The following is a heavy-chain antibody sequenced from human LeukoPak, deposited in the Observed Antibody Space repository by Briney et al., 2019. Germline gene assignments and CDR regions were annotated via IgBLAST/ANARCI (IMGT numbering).Heavy chain of an antibody. Sequence: ASVKVSCKASGYTFTGYYMHWVRQAPGQGLEWMGCINPNSGGTNYAQKFQGRVTMTRDTSISTAYMELSRLRSDDTAVYYCARTYDFWSGDSPHFDYWGQGTLVTVSS. CDR3: ARTYDFWSGDSPHFDY. CDR1: GYTFTGYY. CDR2: INPNSGGT. J-gene: IGHJ4*02. V-gene: IGHV1-2*02. D-gene: IGHD3-3*01.